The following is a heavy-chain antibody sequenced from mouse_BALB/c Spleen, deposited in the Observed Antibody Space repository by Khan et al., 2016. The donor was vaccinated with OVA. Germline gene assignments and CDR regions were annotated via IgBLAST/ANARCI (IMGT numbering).Heavy chain of an antibody. Sequence: MQLKQSGAELAKPGASVKLSCSASGFNITDTYIHWMKQSPEQGLEWIGGIDPPNDDSKYGQKFQAKATLTADTSSNTAYLQLSSLTSEDTAVYYCATLDGNRFAFWGQGTLVSVSA. J-gene: IGHJ3*01. D-gene: IGHD2-1*01. CDR2: IDPPNDDS. V-gene: IGHV14-3*02. CDR3: ATLDGNRFAF. CDR1: GFNITDTY.